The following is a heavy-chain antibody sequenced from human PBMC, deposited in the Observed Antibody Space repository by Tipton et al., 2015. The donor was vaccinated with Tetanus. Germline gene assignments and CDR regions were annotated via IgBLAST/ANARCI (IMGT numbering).Heavy chain of an antibody. D-gene: IGHD1-1*01. CDR3: ARANNEFPKKGPFDS. CDR1: GSSIRGSGHY. J-gene: IGHJ4*02. CDR2: VYHSGAT. V-gene: IGHV4-61*08. Sequence: GLVKPSGTLSLTCTVSGSSIRGSGHYWTWIRQPPGKEPEWVGYVYHSGATNYHPSLKSRLAISADTSKNQFSLNLRSVTAADTAVYYCARANNEFPKKGPFDSWGQGSLVIVSS.